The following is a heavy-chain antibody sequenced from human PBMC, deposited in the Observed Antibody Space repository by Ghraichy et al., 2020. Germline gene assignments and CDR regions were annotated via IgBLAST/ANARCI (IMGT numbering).Heavy chain of an antibody. D-gene: IGHD2-15*01. CDR2: INHSGST. J-gene: IGHJ4*02. V-gene: IGHV4-34*01. Sequence: SETLSLTCAVYGGSFSGYYWSWIRQPPGKGLEWIGEINHSGSTNYNPSLKSRVTISVDTSKNQFSLKLSSVTAADTAVYYCATTGLWWYYRYFDYWGQGTLVTVSS. CDR1: GGSFSGYY. CDR3: ATTGLWWYYRYFDY.